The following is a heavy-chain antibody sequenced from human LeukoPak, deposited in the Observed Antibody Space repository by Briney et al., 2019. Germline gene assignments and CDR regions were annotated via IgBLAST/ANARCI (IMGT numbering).Heavy chain of an antibody. CDR1: GGSISSSSYQ. CDR2: ISYSGST. D-gene: IGHD1-1*01. J-gene: IGHJ4*02. CDR3: ARRQSGPFDY. Sequence: PSETLSLTCAVSGGSISSSSYQWGWIRQPPGKGLEWIGTISYSGSTYCNTSLTSRVTISLDTSKNQFSLKLTSVTAADTAVYYCARRQSGPFDYWGQGTLVTVSS. V-gene: IGHV4-39*01.